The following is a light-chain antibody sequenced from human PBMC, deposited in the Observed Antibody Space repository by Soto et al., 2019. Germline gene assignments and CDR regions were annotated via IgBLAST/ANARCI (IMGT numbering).Light chain of an antibody. J-gene: IGKJ3*01. CDR3: QQTNSFPFT. CDR1: QGISNW. V-gene: IGKV1-12*01. CDR2: TAS. Sequence: DIQMTQSPLSVSASVGDRVTITCRASQGISNWLAWYHQKPGKAPKLLIYTASSLQGGVPSRLSGSGSWTDFTLTISSLQPEDFVTYYCQQTNSFPFTVGLGTTVDVK.